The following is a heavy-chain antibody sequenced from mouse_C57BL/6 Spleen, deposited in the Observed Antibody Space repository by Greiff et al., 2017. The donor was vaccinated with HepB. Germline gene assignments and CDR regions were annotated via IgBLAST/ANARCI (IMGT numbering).Heavy chain of an antibody. V-gene: IGHV3-6*01. Sequence: VQLKESGPGLVKPSQSLSLTCSVTGYSITSGYYWNWIRQFPGNKLEWMGYISYDGSNNYNPSLKNRISITRDTSKNQFFLKLNSVTTEDTATYYCAREGDYYGSSYCWYFDVWGTGTTVTVSS. J-gene: IGHJ1*03. CDR2: ISYDGSN. CDR3: AREGDYYGSSYCWYFDV. CDR1: GYSITSGYY. D-gene: IGHD1-1*01.